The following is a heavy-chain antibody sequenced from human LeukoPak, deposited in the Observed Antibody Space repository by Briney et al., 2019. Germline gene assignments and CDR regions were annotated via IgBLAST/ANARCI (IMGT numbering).Heavy chain of an antibody. CDR1: GGSISSGSYY. J-gene: IGHJ4*02. Sequence: SETLSLTCTVSGGSISSGSYYWSWIRQPAGKGLEWIGRIYTSGSTNYNPSLKSRVTISVDTSKNQFSLKLSSVTAADTAVYYCARGLVVVAATYDYWGQGTLVTVSS. CDR3: ARGLVVVAATYDY. CDR2: IYTSGST. V-gene: IGHV4-61*02. D-gene: IGHD2-15*01.